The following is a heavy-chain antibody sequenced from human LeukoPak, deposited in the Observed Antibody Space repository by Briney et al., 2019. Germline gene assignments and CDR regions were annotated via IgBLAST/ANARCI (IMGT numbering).Heavy chain of an antibody. Sequence: SEALSLTCTVSGGSISSYYWTWIRQSAGKGLEWIGRINTSGSTNYNPSLRSRVTMSVNTSKNQFSLNLTSVTAADTAVYSCAREGGDPRWLDPWGQGALVTVSS. D-gene: IGHD6-25*01. CDR1: GGSISSYY. V-gene: IGHV4-4*07. J-gene: IGHJ5*02. CDR2: INTSGST. CDR3: AREGGDPRWLDP.